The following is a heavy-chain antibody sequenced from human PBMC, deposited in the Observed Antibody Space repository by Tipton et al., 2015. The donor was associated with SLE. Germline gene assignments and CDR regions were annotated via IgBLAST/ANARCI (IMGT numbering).Heavy chain of an antibody. D-gene: IGHD3/OR15-3a*01. CDR3: ARGRGLDLH. CDR1: GGSFSGYY. CDR2: IYYSGST. J-gene: IGHJ4*02. V-gene: IGHV4-59*12. Sequence: TLSLTCAVYGGSFSGYYWSWIRQPPGKGLEWIGYIYYSGSTNYNPSLKSRVTISVDTSKNQFSLKVSSVTAADTAVYYCARGRGLDLHWGQGTLVTVSS.